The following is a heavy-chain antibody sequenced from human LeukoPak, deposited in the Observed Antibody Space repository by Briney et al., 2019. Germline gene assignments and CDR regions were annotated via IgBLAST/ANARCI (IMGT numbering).Heavy chain of an antibody. CDR1: GFTFSSYA. Sequence: GGSLRLSCAASGFTFSSYAMSWVRQAPGKGLEWVSAISGSGGSTYYADSVKGRFTISRDNSKNTLYLQMNSLRAEDTAVYYCAKCSLYCTNGVCYTIARPYYYYYGMDVWGQGTTVTVSS. V-gene: IGHV3-23*01. J-gene: IGHJ6*02. D-gene: IGHD2-8*01. CDR3: AKCSLYCTNGVCYTIARPYYYYYGMDV. CDR2: ISGSGGST.